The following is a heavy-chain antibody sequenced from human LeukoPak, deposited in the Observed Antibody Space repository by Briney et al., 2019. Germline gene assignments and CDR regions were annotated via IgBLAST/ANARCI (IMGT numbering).Heavy chain of an antibody. V-gene: IGHV4-39*01. Sequence: PSETLSLTCTVSGGSISSSSYYWGWIRQSPGKGLEWIGSIYYGRTTYYNPSLNSRVTISVVTSKNQLSLQLNSVTAADTAVYYCVRHDGRGGATMGALDSWGQGSLVTVSS. CDR1: GGSISSSSYY. D-gene: IGHD5-12*01. J-gene: IGHJ4*02. CDR3: VRHDGRGGATMGALDS. CDR2: IYYGRTT.